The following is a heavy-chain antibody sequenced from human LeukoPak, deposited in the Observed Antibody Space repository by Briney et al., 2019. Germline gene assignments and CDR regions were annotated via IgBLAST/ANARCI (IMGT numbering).Heavy chain of an antibody. CDR3: ARRSHCTGDSCYPV. D-gene: IGHD2-15*01. V-gene: IGHV4-39*01. CDR2: IYYGGST. Sequence: SETLSLTCTVSGDSMTSSNHYWVWIRQPPGQGLEWIGSIYYGGSTYYNPSLKSRVTISQDTSKNQFSLKVNTVTAADTAVYHCARRSHCTGDSCYPVWGQGTTVTVSS. CDR1: GDSMTSSNHY. J-gene: IGHJ6*02.